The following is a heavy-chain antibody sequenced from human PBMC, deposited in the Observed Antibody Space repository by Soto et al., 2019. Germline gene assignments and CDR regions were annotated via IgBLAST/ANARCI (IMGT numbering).Heavy chain of an antibody. CDR2: LNGDGASL. CDR1: GFIFSSFW. CDR3: AREASLGLDV. J-gene: IGHJ6*02. V-gene: IGHV3-74*03. Sequence: EVRLEEAGGGFVQPGGSLRVSCSGSGFIFSSFWMHWVRQGPGKGLEWVSRLNGDGASLAYAESVKGRFSISRDNVKNTLHLQINSLRVDDTVVYFCAREASLGLDVWGRGTTVTVSS.